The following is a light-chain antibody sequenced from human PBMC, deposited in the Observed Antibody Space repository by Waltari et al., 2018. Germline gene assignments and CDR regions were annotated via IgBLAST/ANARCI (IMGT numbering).Light chain of an antibody. CDR3: YPRESSGNDRYV. V-gene: IGLV3-19*01. CDR2: GKN. CDR1: SRGRWY. J-gene: IGLJ1*01. Sequence: SSALTQDPAASVASTQTGRSTCQGGSRGRWYARWHQQEPGQAPVLVIFGKNNRPPAIPDRCSGCSSGNKASFPITGAQAEDEADYYCYPRESSGNDRYVFGSGTKLTVL.